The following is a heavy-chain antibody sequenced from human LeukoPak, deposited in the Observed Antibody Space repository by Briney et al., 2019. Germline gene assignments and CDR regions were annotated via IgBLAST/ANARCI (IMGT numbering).Heavy chain of an antibody. CDR2: ISAYNGNT. D-gene: IGHD1-14*01. J-gene: IGHJ5*02. Sequence: ASVKVSCRASGYTFTSYGISWVRQAPGQGLEWMGWISAYNGNTNYAQKLQGRVTMTTDTSTSTAYMELRSLRSDDTAVYYCARRHMPLPGTFPWSDPSSQGTLVTVSS. CDR1: GYTFTSYG. CDR3: ARRHMPLPGTFPWSDP. V-gene: IGHV1-18*01.